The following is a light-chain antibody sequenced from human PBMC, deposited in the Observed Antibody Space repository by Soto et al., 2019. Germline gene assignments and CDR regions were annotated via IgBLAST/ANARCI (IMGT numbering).Light chain of an antibody. V-gene: IGKV3-11*01. CDR1: QSVSSY. CDR2: DAS. Sequence: EIVLTPSPDTLSLSPVERATLSCRASQSVSSYLAWYQQTPGQAPRLLIYDASNRATGIPARFSGSGSGTDFTLTISSLEPEDFAVYYCQQRSNWPLTFGGGTKVDIK. CDR3: QQRSNWPLT. J-gene: IGKJ4*01.